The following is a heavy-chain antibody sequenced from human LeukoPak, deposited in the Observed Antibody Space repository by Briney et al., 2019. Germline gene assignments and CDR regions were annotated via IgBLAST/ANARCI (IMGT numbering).Heavy chain of an antibody. CDR2: ISGSGGST. J-gene: IGHJ4*02. Sequence: GESLRLSCAASGFTFSSYAMSWVRQAPGKGLEWVSAISGSGGSTYYADSVKGRFTISRDNSKNTLYLQMNSLRAEDTAVYYCAKDPYYDILTGYFDYWGQGTLVTVSS. CDR1: GFTFSSYA. V-gene: IGHV3-23*01. D-gene: IGHD3-9*01. CDR3: AKDPYYDILTGYFDY.